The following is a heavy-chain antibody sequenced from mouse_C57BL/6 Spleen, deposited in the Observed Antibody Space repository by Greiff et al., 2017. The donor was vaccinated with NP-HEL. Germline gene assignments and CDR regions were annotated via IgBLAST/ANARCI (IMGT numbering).Heavy chain of an antibody. J-gene: IGHJ4*01. CDR1: GFTFSDYY. D-gene: IGHD1-1*01. V-gene: IGHV5-16*01. CDR3: AREGAVVDYAMDY. Sequence: EVQLQESEGGLVQPGSSMKLSCTASGFTFSDYYMAWVRQVPEKGLEWVANINYDGSSTYYLDSLKSRFIISRDNAKNILYLQMSSLKSEDTATYYCAREGAVVDYAMDYWGQGTSVTVSS. CDR2: INYDGSST.